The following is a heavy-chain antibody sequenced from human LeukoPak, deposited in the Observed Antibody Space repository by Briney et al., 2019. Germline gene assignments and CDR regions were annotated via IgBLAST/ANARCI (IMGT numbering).Heavy chain of an antibody. CDR1: GYSISSGYF. Sequence: SETLSLTCAVSGYSISSGYFWGRIRQPPGKGLEWIGSIYHSGSTYYNPSLKSRVTISVDTSKNQFSLKVNSVTAADTAVYYCARLTTTSPEDFWGQGTLVTVSS. J-gene: IGHJ4*02. D-gene: IGHD4-11*01. CDR3: ARLTTTSPEDF. CDR2: IYHSGST. V-gene: IGHV4-38-2*01.